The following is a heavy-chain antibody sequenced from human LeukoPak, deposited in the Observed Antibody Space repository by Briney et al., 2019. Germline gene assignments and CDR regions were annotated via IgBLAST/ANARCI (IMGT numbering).Heavy chain of an antibody. V-gene: IGHV4-39*07. CDR2: IYYSGST. CDR1: GGSISSSSYY. Sequence: PSETLSLTCTVSGGSISSSSYYWGWIRQPPGKGLEWIESIYYSGSTYYNPSLKSRVTISVDTSKNQVSLQLNSVTPEDTAVYYCTTEGTTGRIDYWGQGTLVTVSS. CDR3: TTEGTTGRIDY. J-gene: IGHJ4*02. D-gene: IGHD1-1*01.